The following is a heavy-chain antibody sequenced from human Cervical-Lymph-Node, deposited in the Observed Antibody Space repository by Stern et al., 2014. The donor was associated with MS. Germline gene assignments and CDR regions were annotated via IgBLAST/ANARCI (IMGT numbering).Heavy chain of an antibody. V-gene: IGHV1-18*01. J-gene: IGHJ4*02. Sequence: QAQLVQSGPEVKKPGASVKVSCKASGYTFTSYGISWVRQAPGQGLEWMGWISGSTGNAQYAQNFQGRVTMTTDTSTTTAYMELRSLRSNDTAVYYCARIAVADFAFDYWGQGTLVTVSS. D-gene: IGHD6-19*01. CDR1: GYTFTSYG. CDR3: ARIAVADFAFDY. CDR2: ISGSTGNA.